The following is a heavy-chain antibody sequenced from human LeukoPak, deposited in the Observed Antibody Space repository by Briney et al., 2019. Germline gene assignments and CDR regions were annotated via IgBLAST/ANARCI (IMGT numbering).Heavy chain of an antibody. CDR3: ARAREGSAAAAGQNDY. V-gene: IGHV3-21*01. CDR1: GFTFSSYS. J-gene: IGHJ4*02. Sequence: PGGSLRLSCVASGFTFSSYSMNWVRQAPGKGLEWVSSISGGSSYIYYADSVKGRFTISRDNAKNSLYLQMNSLRAEDTAVYYCARAREGSAAAAGQNDYWGQGTLVTVSS. CDR2: ISGGSSYI. D-gene: IGHD6-13*01.